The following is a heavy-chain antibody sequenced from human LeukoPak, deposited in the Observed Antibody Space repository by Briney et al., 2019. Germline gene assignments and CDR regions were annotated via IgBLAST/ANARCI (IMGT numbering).Heavy chain of an antibody. D-gene: IGHD4-17*01. CDR3: AKGHSDFGTGIDL. J-gene: IGHJ4*02. Sequence: HPGGSLRLSCGASGFTFSNHAMTWVRQTPGKGLECLSVISGTGISTYYADSVKGRFTISRDNSKNTLYLQMSSLRAEDTAMYYCAKGHSDFGTGIDLWGQGTRVTVSS. V-gene: IGHV3-23*01. CDR2: ISGTGIST. CDR1: GFTFSNHA.